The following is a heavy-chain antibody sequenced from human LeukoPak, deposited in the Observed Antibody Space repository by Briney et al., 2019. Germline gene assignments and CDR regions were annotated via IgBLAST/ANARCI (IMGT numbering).Heavy chain of an antibody. J-gene: IGHJ5*02. Sequence: GGSLRLSCAASGFTFSSYAMSWVRQAPGKGLEWVSAISGSGGSTYYADSVKGRFTISRDNSKNTLYLQMNSLRAEDTAVYYRAKVIAAAAKTGYNWFDPWGQGTLVTVSS. V-gene: IGHV3-23*01. CDR3: AKVIAAAAKTGYNWFDP. D-gene: IGHD6-13*01. CDR1: GFTFSSYA. CDR2: ISGSGGST.